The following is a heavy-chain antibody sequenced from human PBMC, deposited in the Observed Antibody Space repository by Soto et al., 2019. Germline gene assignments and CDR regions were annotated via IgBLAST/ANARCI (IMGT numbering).Heavy chain of an antibody. V-gene: IGHV3-48*02. J-gene: IGHJ5*02. Sequence: PGGSLRLSCAASGFTFSSYSMNWVRQAPGKGLEWVSYISSSSSTIYYADSVKGRFTISRDNAKNSLYLQMNSLRDEDTAVYYCAREGYDFWSGYFHNWFDPWGQGTLVTVSS. CDR3: AREGYDFWSGYFHNWFDP. CDR2: ISSSSSTI. CDR1: GFTFSSYS. D-gene: IGHD3-3*01.